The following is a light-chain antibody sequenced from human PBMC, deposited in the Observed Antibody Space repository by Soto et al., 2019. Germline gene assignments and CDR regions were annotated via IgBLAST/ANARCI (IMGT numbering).Light chain of an antibody. V-gene: IGKV1-39*01. Sequence: DIQLTQSPSSLSSSVGDRVTITCRASQTISTYLNWYQQNPGKAPKLLIYAASSLQSGVPSRFSGSGSGTDLTLTISRLQPEDFATYYCQQSSDIPYTFGQGTKVEIK. CDR3: QQSSDIPYT. CDR1: QTISTY. J-gene: IGKJ2*01. CDR2: AAS.